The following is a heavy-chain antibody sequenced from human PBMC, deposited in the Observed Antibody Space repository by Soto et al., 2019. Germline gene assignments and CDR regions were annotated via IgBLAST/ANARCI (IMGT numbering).Heavy chain of an antibody. J-gene: IGHJ3*02. CDR3: AKHNSGINSAFDI. CDR1: GFTFSSYW. CDR2: INSDGSST. D-gene: IGHD3-10*01. Sequence: EVQLVESGGGLVQPGGSLRLSCAASGFTFSSYWMHWVRQAPGKGLVWVSRINSDGSSTSYADSVKGRVTISRDNAKNTLLMQMNSLRAEDTAVYYCAKHNSGINSAFDIWGQGTMVTVS. V-gene: IGHV3-74*01.